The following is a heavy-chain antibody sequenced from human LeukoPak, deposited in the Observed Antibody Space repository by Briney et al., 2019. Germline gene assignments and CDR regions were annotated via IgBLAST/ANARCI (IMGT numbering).Heavy chain of an antibody. V-gene: IGHV4-59*01. CDR1: GVSISSYY. Sequence: SETLSLTCTVSGVSISSYYWSWIRQPPGKGLEWIGYIYYSGSTNYNPSLKSRVTISVDTSKNQFSLKLSSVTAADTAVYYCARGLRYFDGWFDPWGQGTLVTVSS. J-gene: IGHJ5*02. CDR3: ARGLRYFDGWFDP. D-gene: IGHD3-9*01. CDR2: IYYSGST.